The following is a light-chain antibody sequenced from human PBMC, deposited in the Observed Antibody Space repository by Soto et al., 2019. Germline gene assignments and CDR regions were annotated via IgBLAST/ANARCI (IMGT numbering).Light chain of an antibody. CDR1: STDVDFYNY. CDR2: EVN. CDR3: SSYISSTAVV. Sequence: QSALTQPASVSGPPGQSITISCTGSSTDVDFYNYVSWYQQHPGKAPKLVIFEVNNRPSGVSDRFSGSKSGSTASLTISGLQAEDEGDYYCSSYISSTAVVFGGGTQLTVL. V-gene: IGLV2-14*01. J-gene: IGLJ3*02.